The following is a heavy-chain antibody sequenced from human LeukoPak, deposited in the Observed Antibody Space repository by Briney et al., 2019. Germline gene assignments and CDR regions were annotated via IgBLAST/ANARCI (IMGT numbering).Heavy chain of an antibody. CDR2: IRYDENNK. D-gene: IGHD6-13*01. V-gene: IGHV3-30*02. Sequence: GGSLRLSCAASGFTFSGYGMHWVRHAPGKGLEWVAFIRYDENNKYYADSVKGRFTISRDYSKNTLYLQMNSLRAEDTAVYYCAKDLGSTWTYEIDYWGQGTLVTVSS. CDR3: AKDLGSTWTYEIDY. CDR1: GFTFSGYG. J-gene: IGHJ4*02.